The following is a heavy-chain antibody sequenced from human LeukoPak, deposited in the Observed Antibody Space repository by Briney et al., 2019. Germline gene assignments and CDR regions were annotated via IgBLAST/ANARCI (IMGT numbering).Heavy chain of an antibody. J-gene: IGHJ4*02. CDR1: GFTFSSYS. D-gene: IGHD5-24*01. Sequence: GGSLRLSCAASGFTFSSYSMDRVRQAPGKGLEWVSYISSSSSTIYYADSVKGRFTISRDNAKNSPYLQMNSLRVEDTAVYYCARGVETVTINYFDYWGQGTLVTVSS. CDR2: ISSSSSTI. CDR3: ARGVETVTINYFDY. V-gene: IGHV3-48*01.